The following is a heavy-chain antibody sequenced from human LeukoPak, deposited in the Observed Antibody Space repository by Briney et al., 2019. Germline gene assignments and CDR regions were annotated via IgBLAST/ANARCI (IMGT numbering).Heavy chain of an antibody. V-gene: IGHV3-21*01. D-gene: IGHD4-17*01. CDR1: GFTFSSYS. J-gene: IGHJ4*02. CDR3: VRLFGGVTTFDY. CDR2: ISSSSSYI. Sequence: GGSLRLSCAASGFTFSSYSINWVRQAPGKGLEWVSSISSSSSYIYYADSVKGRFTISRDNAKNSLYLQVNSLRVDDTAVYYCVRLFGGVTTFDYWGQGTLVTVSS.